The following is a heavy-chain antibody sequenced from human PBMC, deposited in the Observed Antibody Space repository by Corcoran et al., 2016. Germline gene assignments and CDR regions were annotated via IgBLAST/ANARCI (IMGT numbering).Heavy chain of an antibody. J-gene: IGHJ5*02. Sequence: QVQLVQSGAEVKKPGASVKVSCKASGYTFTSYAMHWVRQAPGQRLEWMGWINAGNGNTKYSQKFQGRVTITRDTSASKAYMELSSLRSEDTAVYYCARVRYSSGWADPWGQGTLVTVSS. CDR1: GYTFTSYA. D-gene: IGHD6-19*01. V-gene: IGHV1-3*01. CDR2: INAGNGNT. CDR3: ARVRYSSGWADP.